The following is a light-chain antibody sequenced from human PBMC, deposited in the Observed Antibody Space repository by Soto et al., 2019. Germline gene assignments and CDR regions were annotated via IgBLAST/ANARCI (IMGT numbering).Light chain of an antibody. Sequence: QSVLTQPPSASGSPGQSVTISCTGTSSDVGGHNYVSWYQQHPGKVPKLMIYEVNKRPSGVPDRFSGSKSGNTASLTVSGLQAEDEADYYCTSYAGGNNVFGTGTKLTVL. CDR3: TSYAGGNNV. CDR1: SSDVGGHNY. J-gene: IGLJ1*01. V-gene: IGLV2-8*01. CDR2: EVN.